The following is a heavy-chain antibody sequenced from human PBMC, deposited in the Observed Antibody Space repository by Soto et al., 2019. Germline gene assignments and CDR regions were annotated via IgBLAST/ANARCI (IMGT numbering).Heavy chain of an antibody. J-gene: IGHJ6*02. CDR2: IYYSGNT. CDR1: GGSIRHVDYY. D-gene: IGHD3-16*01. Sequence: QVQLQESGPGLVKPSQTLSLTCTVSGGSIRHVDYYWNWIRQTPGKGLEWIGYIYYSGNTYYNPSLESRFPISLDTSKSEYALPVDSVTAADKAVYSWSSDSVWGSGPTGVWGQGTTVTVSS. CDR3: SSDSVWGSGPTGV. V-gene: IGHV4-31*03.